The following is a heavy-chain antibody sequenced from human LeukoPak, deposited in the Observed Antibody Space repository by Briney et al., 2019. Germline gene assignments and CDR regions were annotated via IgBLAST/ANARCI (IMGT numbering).Heavy chain of an antibody. CDR3: AREVTGYSNIDY. Sequence: ASVKVSCNASGYTFTNYYMHWVRQAPGQGLEWLGIINPSGGNSNYAQKFEGRIAVTSDTSTSTVYIELSSLRSEDTAVYYCAREVTGYSNIDYWGQGTLVTVSS. CDR2: INPSGGNS. J-gene: IGHJ4*02. CDR1: GYTFTNYY. D-gene: IGHD6-13*01. V-gene: IGHV1-46*01.